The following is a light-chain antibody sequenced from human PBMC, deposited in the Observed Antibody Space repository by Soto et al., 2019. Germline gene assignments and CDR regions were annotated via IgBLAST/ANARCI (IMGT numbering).Light chain of an antibody. J-gene: IGKJ3*01. CDR3: QKYNSAPRT. Sequence: DIQMTQSPSSLSASVGDRVTITCRARQGISNYLAWYQHKPGKVPKLLIYAASTLQSGVPSRFSGSGSGTDFTLTISSLQPEDVATYYCQKYNSAPRTFGPGTKVDIK. CDR2: AAS. V-gene: IGKV1-27*01. CDR1: QGISNY.